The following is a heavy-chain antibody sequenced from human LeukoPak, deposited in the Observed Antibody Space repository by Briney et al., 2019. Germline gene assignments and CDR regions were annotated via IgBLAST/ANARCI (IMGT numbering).Heavy chain of an antibody. V-gene: IGHV5-51*01. D-gene: IGHD3-9*01. CDR1: GYIFTTYW. CDR3: ARHAVGSGILTGHAFDY. J-gene: IGHJ4*02. CDR2: IYPGDSDT. Sequence: GESLKISCKVSGYIFTTYWIGWVRQMPGKGLEWMGIIYPGDSDTRYSPSLQGQVTISADKSISTAYLQWSSLKASDTAMYYCARHAVGSGILTGHAFDYWGQGTLVTVSS.